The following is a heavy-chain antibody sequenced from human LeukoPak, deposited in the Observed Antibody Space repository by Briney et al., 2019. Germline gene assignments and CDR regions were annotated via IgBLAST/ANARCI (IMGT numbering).Heavy chain of an antibody. CDR2: INPNSGGT. CDR3: ARDHDGYSYGYYDY. CDR1: GYTFTGYY. V-gene: IGHV1-2*02. Sequence: ASVKVSCKAPGYTFTGYYMHWVRQAPGQGLEWMGWINPNSGGTNYAQKFQGRVTMTRDTSISTAYMELSRLRSDDTAVYYCARDHDGYSYGYYDYWGQGTLVTVSS. D-gene: IGHD5-18*01. J-gene: IGHJ4*02.